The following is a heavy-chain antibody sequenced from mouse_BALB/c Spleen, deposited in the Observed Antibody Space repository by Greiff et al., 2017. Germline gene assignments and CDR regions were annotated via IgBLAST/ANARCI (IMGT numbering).Heavy chain of an antibody. V-gene: IGHV5-17*02. Sequence: EVMLVESGGGLVQPGGSRKLSCAASGFTFSSFGMHWVRPAPEKGLEWVAYISSGSSTIYYADTVKGRFTISRDNPKNTLFLQMTSLRSEDTAMYYCARSLYYYGSSHYFDDWGQGTTLTVSS. CDR2: ISSGSSTI. CDR3: ARSLYYYGSSHYFDD. J-gene: IGHJ2*01. CDR1: GFTFSSFG. D-gene: IGHD1-1*01.